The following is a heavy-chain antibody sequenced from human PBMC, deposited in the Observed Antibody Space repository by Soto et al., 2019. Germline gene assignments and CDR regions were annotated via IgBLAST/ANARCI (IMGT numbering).Heavy chain of an antibody. CDR3: VRDTSWMRPY. D-gene: IGHD5-12*01. J-gene: IGHJ4*02. CDR2: IQDSGNT. V-gene: IGHV4-30-4*01. Sequence: KASETLSLTCTVSGVSITSGGHYWSWIRQPPGKGLEWVGYIQDSGNTFYNPSLKGRVSMSVDTSKNQFSLDLTSVTAADTAVYYCVRDTSWMRPYWGQGTLVTVSS. CDR1: GVSITSGGHY.